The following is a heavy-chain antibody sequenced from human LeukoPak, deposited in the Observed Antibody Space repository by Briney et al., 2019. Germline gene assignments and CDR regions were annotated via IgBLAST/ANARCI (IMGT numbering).Heavy chain of an antibody. Sequence: PGGSLRLSCAASGFDFYNFALSWVRQAPGKGLEWVSLIYTDGRTFYADTVKGRFTISRDISTNTVDLQLNRLRVEDTAVYYCARVWELAYDHWGQGILVTVFS. D-gene: IGHD3-3*02. CDR3: ARVWELAYDH. CDR2: IYTDGRT. V-gene: IGHV3-23*05. CDR1: GFDFYNFA. J-gene: IGHJ4*02.